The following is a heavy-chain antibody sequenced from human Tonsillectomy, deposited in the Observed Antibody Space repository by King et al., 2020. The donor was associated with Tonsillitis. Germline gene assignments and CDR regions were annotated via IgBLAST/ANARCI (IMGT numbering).Heavy chain of an antibody. Sequence: VQLVESGGGLVQPGGSLRLSCAASAFTFSSYWMSWVRQAPGKGLEWVANIKQNGSEKYYVDSVKGRFTISRDSAKNSLYLQMNSLRAEDTAVYYCARDAGKRDSYYSDYWGQGTLVTVSS. CDR3: ARDAGKRDSYYSDY. J-gene: IGHJ4*02. CDR1: AFTFSSYW. D-gene: IGHD1-14*01. V-gene: IGHV3-7*01. CDR2: IKQNGSEK.